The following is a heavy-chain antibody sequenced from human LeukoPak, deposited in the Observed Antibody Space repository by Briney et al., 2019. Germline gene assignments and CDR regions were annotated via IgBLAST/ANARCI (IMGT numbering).Heavy chain of an antibody. D-gene: IGHD6-19*01. J-gene: IGHJ6*02. CDR3: ARDLGQWLDSYYYYGMDV. V-gene: IGHV3-48*02. CDR2: ISSSSSTI. Sequence: GGSLRLSCAASGFTFSSYSMNWVRQAPGKGLEWVSYISSSSSTIYYADSVKGRFTISRDNAKNSLYLQMNSLRDEDTAVYYCARDLGQWLDSYYYYGMDVWGQGTTVTVSS. CDR1: GFTFSSYS.